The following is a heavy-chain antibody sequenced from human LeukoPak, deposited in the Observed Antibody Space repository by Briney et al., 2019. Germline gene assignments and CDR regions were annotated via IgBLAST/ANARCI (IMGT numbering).Heavy chain of an antibody. Sequence: SETLSLTCTVSGGSVSSGSYYWSWIRQPPGKGLEWIGYIYHSGSTYYNPSLKSRVTISVDRSKNQFSLKLSSVTAADTAVYYCARDGSNYYDSTAGLDPWGQGTLVTVSS. CDR1: GGSVSSGSYY. V-gene: IGHV4-30-2*01. CDR2: IYHSGST. CDR3: ARDGSNYYDSTAGLDP. D-gene: IGHD3-22*01. J-gene: IGHJ5*02.